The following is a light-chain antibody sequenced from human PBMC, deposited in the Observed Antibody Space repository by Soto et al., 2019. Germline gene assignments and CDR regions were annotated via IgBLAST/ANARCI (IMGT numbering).Light chain of an antibody. CDR3: RSNVGVYSFI. Sequence: QSVVTQPPSASATPGQRVIISCSGSSSNVGRNNVHWYQQFPGTAPKLLIYRNDQRPSGVPDRFSGSKSGTSASLAISGLRSEDEADYYCRSNVGVYSFIFGGGTKLTVL. V-gene: IGLV1-47*01. CDR1: SSNVGRNN. J-gene: IGLJ2*01. CDR2: RND.